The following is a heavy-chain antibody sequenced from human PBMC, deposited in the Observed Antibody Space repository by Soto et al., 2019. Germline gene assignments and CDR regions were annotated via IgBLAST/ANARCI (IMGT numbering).Heavy chain of an antibody. Sequence: PGGSLRLSCAASGFTFSSYAMHWVRQAPGKGLEWVAVISYDGSNKYYADSVKGRFTISRDNSKNTLYLQMNSLRAEDTAVYYCARDRSSGGNDTYYFDYWGQGTLVPVSS. CDR1: GFTFSSYA. J-gene: IGHJ4*02. V-gene: IGHV3-30-3*01. CDR3: ARDRSSGGNDTYYFDY. CDR2: ISYDGSNK. D-gene: IGHD1-1*01.